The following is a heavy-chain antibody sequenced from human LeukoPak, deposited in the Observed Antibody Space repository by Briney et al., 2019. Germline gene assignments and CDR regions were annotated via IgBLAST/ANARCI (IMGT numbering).Heavy chain of an antibody. D-gene: IGHD6-13*01. CDR1: GFTFSTSS. Sequence: GGSLRLSCAASGFTFSTSSMNWVRQPPGKGLEWVSYISSSGSTIYYADSVKGRFTISRDNAKNSLYLQMNSLRAEDTAVYYCARDSGYSSSWCLDYWGQGTLVTVSS. V-gene: IGHV3-48*04. CDR3: ARDSGYSSSWCLDY. J-gene: IGHJ4*02. CDR2: ISSSGSTI.